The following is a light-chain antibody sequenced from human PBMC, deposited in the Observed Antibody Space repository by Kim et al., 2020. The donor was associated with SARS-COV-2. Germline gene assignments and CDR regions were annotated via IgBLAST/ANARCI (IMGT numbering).Light chain of an antibody. J-gene: IGLJ3*02. CDR3: AAWDDSLSGWV. CDR1: SSNIGSNY. CDR2: RNK. V-gene: IGLV1-47*01. Sequence: GQRVTISCSGSSSNIGSNYVYWYQQLPGTAPKLLIYRNKQRPSGVPDRFSGSKSGTSASLAMSGLRSEDEADYYCAAWDDSLSGWVFGGGTQLTVL.